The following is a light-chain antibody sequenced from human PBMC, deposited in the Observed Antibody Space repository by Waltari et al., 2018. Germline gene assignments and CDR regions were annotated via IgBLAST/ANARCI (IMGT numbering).Light chain of an antibody. CDR3: QQSYSTPPRT. CDR1: QSISRH. V-gene: IGKV1-39*01. CDR2: ASS. Sequence: DIQMTQSPASLSASVGDRVTIPCRASQSISRHLNLYQQRPGNAPKLLIYASSNLQSGVPSRFSGSGSGTEFTLTISSLQPEDFATYYCQQSYSTPPRTFGQGTKVEMK. J-gene: IGKJ1*01.